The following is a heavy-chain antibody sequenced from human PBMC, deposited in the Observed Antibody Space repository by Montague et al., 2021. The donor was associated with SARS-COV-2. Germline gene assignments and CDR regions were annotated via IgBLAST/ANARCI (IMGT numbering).Heavy chain of an antibody. CDR3: ARQVAGGYILTGSSVGTWFDP. Sequence: SETLSLTSTVSGGSISSSSYYWGWIRQPPGKGLEWIGSIYYSGSTYYNPSLKSRVTISVDTSKNQFSLKLSSVTAADTAVYYCARQVAGGYILTGSSVGTWFDPGGQGTLVTGSS. V-gene: IGHV4-39*01. J-gene: IGHJ5*02. CDR1: GGSISSSSYY. CDR2: IYYSGST. D-gene: IGHD3-9*01.